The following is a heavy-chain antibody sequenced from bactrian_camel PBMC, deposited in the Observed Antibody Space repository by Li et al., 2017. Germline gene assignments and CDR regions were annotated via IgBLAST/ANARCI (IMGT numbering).Heavy chain of an antibody. CDR2: IYARNGRS. Sequence: HVQLVESGGGSVQAGGSLRLSCVASQPSYSRYSMGWFRLSSGKEREEVAHIYARNGRSDVADSAKGRFTISQDYARNTVYLQMNDLKPEDTAIYYCAADPPVRRCGSSWEGYSFGRWGQGTQVTVS. D-gene: IGHD6*01. V-gene: IGHV3-3*01. CDR3: AADPPVRRCGSSWEGYSFGR. CDR1: QPSYSRYS. J-gene: IGHJ4*01.